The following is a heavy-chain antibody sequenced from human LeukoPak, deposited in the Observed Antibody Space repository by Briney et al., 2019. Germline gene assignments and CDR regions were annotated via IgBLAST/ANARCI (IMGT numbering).Heavy chain of an antibody. Sequence: GGSLRLSCAASGFTFSSYWMHWVRQAPGKGPVWVSRINNDGSGTTYADSVKGRFTISRDNAKNTLYLQMNSLRAEDTAVYYCARWNPVDRGAFDIWGQGTMVTVSS. J-gene: IGHJ3*02. CDR3: ARWNPVDRGAFDI. CDR2: INNDGSGT. V-gene: IGHV3-74*01. CDR1: GFTFSSYW. D-gene: IGHD6-19*01.